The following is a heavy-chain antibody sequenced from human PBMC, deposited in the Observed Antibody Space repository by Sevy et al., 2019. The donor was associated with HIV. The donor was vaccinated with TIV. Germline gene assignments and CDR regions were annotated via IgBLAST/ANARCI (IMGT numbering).Heavy chain of an antibody. CDR1: GFTFSSYA. CDR3: AKDLAIFGVVIDHYYYYGMDV. D-gene: IGHD3-3*02. CDR2: ISGSGGST. V-gene: IGHV3-23*01. J-gene: IGHJ6*02. Sequence: GGSLRLSCAASGFTFSSYAMSWVRQAPGKGLEWVSAISGSGGSTYYADSVKGRFTISRDNSKNTLYLQMNSLRAEDTAVYYCAKDLAIFGVVIDHYYYYGMDVWGQGTTVTVSS.